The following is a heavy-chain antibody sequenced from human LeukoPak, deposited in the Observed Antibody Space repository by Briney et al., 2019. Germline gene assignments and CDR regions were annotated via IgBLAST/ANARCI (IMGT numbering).Heavy chain of an antibody. V-gene: IGHV1-8*03. CDR1: AYTFTGYY. Sequence: ASVKVSCKASAYTFTGYYMHWVRQAPGQGLEWMGWMNPNSGNTGYAQKFQGRVTITRNTSISTAYMELSSLRSEDTAVYYCARGRRGGWYTDYYYYMDVWGKGTTVTVSS. CDR2: MNPNSGNT. D-gene: IGHD6-19*01. CDR3: ARGRRGGWYTDYYYYMDV. J-gene: IGHJ6*03.